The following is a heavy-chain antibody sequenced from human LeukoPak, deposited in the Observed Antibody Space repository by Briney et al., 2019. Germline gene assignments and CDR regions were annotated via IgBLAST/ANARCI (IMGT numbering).Heavy chain of an antibody. Sequence: GGSLRLSCAASGFTFSSCSMNWVRQAPGKGLEWVSSISSSSSYIHYADSVKGRFTISRDNAKDSLYLQMNSLRAEDTAVYYCARAGRDGYNYGDYWGQGTLVTVSS. CDR3: ARAGRDGYNYGDY. CDR1: GFTFSSCS. V-gene: IGHV3-21*01. J-gene: IGHJ4*02. D-gene: IGHD5-24*01. CDR2: ISSSSSYI.